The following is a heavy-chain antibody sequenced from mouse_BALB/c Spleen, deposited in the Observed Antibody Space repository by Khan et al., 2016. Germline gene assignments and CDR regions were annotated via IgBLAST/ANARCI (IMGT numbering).Heavy chain of an antibody. CDR1: GYTFTSYV. D-gene: IGHD1-1*01. J-gene: IGHJ4*01. CDR2: INPYNDGT. V-gene: IGHV1S136*01. CDR3: ARTILSYYDPSMDY. Sequence: VQLQQSGPELVKPGASVKMSCKASGYTFTSYVMHWVKQKPGQGLEWIGYINPYNDGTKYNEKFKGKATLTSDKSSSTAYMELSSLTSEDSAVYDYARTILSYYDPSMDYWGQGASVTVSS.